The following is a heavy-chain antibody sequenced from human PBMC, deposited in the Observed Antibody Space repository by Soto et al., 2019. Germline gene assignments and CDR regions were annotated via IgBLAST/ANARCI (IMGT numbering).Heavy chain of an antibody. CDR1: GFTFSNTW. D-gene: IGHD1-1*01. CDR2: LYSDGSNT. V-gene: IGHV3-74*01. Sequence: EGQLVESGGGLVQPGGSLRLSCAASGFTFSNTWMYWVRQAPGKGLVWVSRLYSDGSNTAYADSVKGRFTISRDNAKTTLYLQMNSLRAEDTAVYYCARGRGGNVLDFWGQGTLVTVSS. CDR3: ARGRGGNVLDF. J-gene: IGHJ4*02.